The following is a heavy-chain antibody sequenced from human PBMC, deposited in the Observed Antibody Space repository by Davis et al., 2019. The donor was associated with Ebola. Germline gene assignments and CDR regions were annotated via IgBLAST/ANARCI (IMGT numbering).Heavy chain of an antibody. V-gene: IGHV1-18*01. Sequence: AASVKVSCKASGYTFTSYGITWVRQAPGQGLEWMGWISAYLGNTKYSQKFQGRVTITRDTSASTAYMELSSLRSEDTSVYYCARDRGGDYSFDYWGQGTLVTVSS. CDR3: ARDRGGDYSFDY. CDR1: GYTFTSYG. D-gene: IGHD3-10*01. J-gene: IGHJ4*02. CDR2: ISAYLGNT.